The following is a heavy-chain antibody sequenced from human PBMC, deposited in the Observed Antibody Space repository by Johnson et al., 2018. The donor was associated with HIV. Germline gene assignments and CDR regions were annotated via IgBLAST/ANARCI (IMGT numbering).Heavy chain of an antibody. D-gene: IGHD6-13*01. Sequence: QVQLVESGGDVVQPGTSLRLSCEASGLILSGYGLHWVRQAPGKVLEWVAVIWPDGSNRYYADSVKGRFTISRDNSKNTLYLQMNSLRAEDTAVYYCARECSSTRWTYGFDIWGQGTMVTVSS. CDR3: ARECSSTRWTYGFDI. J-gene: IGHJ3*02. CDR2: IWPDGSNR. CDR1: GLILSGYG. V-gene: IGHV3-33*01.